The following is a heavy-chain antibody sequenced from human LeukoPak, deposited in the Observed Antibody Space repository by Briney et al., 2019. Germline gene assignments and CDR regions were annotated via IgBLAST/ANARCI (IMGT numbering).Heavy chain of an antibody. CDR2: IYYAESP. CDR1: GGSISSGSHW. D-gene: IGHD1-26*01. J-gene: IGHJ4*02. V-gene: IGHV4-39*01. CDR3: ARPSSSGNYYY. Sequence: SETLSLTCTVSGGSISSGSHWWGWIRQPPGGGLEWIGSIYYAESPSYNPSLKSRVTISVNMSKNQLSLKLSSVTAADTAVYYCARPSSSGNYYYWGQGTLVTVS.